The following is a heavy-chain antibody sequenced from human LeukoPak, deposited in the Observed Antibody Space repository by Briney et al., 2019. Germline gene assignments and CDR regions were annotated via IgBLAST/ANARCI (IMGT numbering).Heavy chain of an antibody. Sequence: SETLSLTCTVSGASFSTGDQYWNWIRQSPGKGLEWIGSIHPSGMLYNNLSLESRVTISIDTSNNQFSLHLNSVTAADTAVYFCSRGLDSRKLGYWGQGTLVTVSS. CDR1: GASFSTGDQY. V-gene: IGHV4-31*03. CDR2: IHPSGML. J-gene: IGHJ4*02. D-gene: IGHD3-22*01. CDR3: SRGLDSRKLGY.